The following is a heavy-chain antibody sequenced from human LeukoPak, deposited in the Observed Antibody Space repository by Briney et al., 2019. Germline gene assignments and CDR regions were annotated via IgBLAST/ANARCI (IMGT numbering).Heavy chain of an antibody. V-gene: IGHV3-23*01. J-gene: IGHJ4*02. D-gene: IGHD3-16*01. Sequence: PGGSLRLSCAASGFTFSSYAMSWGRQAPGEGLEWVSAISGSGGSTYYADSVKGRFTISRDNSKNTLYLQMNSLRAVDTAVYYCAKDFHNPRATVKAYRVAAKKLDYWGQGTLVTVSS. CDR1: GFTFSSYA. CDR3: AKDFHNPRATVKAYRVAAKKLDY. CDR2: ISGSGGST.